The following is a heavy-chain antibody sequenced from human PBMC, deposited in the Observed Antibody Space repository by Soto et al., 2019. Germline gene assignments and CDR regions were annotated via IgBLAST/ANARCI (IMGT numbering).Heavy chain of an antibody. D-gene: IGHD3-10*01. CDR1: GLTFSSYA. CDR3: AKDGPNYYGSGSYYPIADWFDP. J-gene: IGHJ5*02. Sequence: SLRLSCAASGLTFSSYAMSWVRQAPGKGLEWVSAISGSGGSTYYADSVKGRFTISRDNSKNTLYLQMNSLRAEDTAVYYCAKDGPNYYGSGSYYPIADWFDPWGQGTLVTVSS. CDR2: ISGSGGST. V-gene: IGHV3-23*01.